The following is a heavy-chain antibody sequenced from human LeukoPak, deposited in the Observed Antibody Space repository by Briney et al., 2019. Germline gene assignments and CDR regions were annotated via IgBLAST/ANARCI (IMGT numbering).Heavy chain of an antibody. J-gene: IGHJ4*02. CDR3: AKVEQQLVLSPVDWAYYFDY. Sequence: GGSLRLSCAASGFTFSSYAMSWVRQAPGKGLEWVSAISGSGGSTYYADSVKGRFTISRDNSKNTLYLQMNSPRAEDTAVYYCAKVEQQLVLSPVDWAYYFDYWGQGTLVTVSS. V-gene: IGHV3-23*01. CDR2: ISGSGGST. CDR1: GFTFSSYA. D-gene: IGHD6-13*01.